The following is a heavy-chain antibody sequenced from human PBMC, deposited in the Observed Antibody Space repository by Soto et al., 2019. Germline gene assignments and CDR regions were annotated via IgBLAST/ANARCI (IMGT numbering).Heavy chain of an antibody. Sequence: PGESLKISCKGSRYSFTSYWIGWVRQMPGKGLEWMGVIYPGDSDTRYSPSFQGQVTISADKSISTAYLQWSSLKASDTAMYFYARRNEDGYNPLLDYSGKGTLLTVSS. V-gene: IGHV5-51*01. CDR3: ARRNEDGYNPLLDY. CDR1: RYSFTSYW. J-gene: IGHJ4*02. CDR2: IYPGDSDT. D-gene: IGHD5-12*01.